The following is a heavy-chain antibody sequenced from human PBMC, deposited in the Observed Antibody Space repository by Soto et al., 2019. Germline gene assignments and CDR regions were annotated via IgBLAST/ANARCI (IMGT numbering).Heavy chain of an antibody. Sequence: LRLSCVASGLPFAGSYMAWVRQAPGKGLEWASVIYNDGTTYYSQSVEGRFTISRDTSKNTLYLQMDRLRDEDTAVYYCVRPLPSGQTHARDVWGQGTTVTVSS. J-gene: IGHJ6*02. V-gene: IGHV3-53*01. D-gene: IGHD3-10*01. CDR2: IYNDGTT. CDR3: VRPLPSGQTHARDV. CDR1: GLPFAGSY.